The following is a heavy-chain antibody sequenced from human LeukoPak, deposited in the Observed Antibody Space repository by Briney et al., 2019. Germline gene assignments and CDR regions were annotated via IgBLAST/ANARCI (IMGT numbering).Heavy chain of an antibody. J-gene: IGHJ4*02. V-gene: IGHV1-2*02. Sequence: EASVKVSCKASGYTFTGYYMHWVRQAPGQGLEWMGWINPNSGGTNYAQKFQGRVTMTRDTSISTAYMELSRLRSDDTAVYYCARVTLTGYYNDYWGQGTLVTVSS. CDR1: GYTFTGYY. CDR2: INPNSGGT. D-gene: IGHD3-9*01. CDR3: ARVTLTGYYNDY.